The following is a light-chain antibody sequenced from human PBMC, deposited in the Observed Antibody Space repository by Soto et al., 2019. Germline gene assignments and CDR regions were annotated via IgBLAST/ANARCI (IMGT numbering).Light chain of an antibody. CDR3: QQYYSTPRT. Sequence: DIVMTQSPDSLAVSLGERATINCKSSQSVLYSSNNKNYLAWYQQKPGQPPKLLIYWASTRESGVPDRFSGSGSGKDFPLTISRLQAEDVAVYYCQQYYSTPRTFGQGTKLEIK. J-gene: IGKJ2*01. V-gene: IGKV4-1*01. CDR2: WAS. CDR1: QSVLYSSNNKNY.